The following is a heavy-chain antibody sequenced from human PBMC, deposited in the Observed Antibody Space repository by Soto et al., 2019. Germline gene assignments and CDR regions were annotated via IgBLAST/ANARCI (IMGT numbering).Heavy chain of an antibody. J-gene: IGHJ6*04. D-gene: IGHD4-17*01. Sequence: ASVKVSCKASGCTFSSYAISWVRQAPGQGLEWMGGIIPIFGTANYAQKFQGRVTITADESTSTAYMELRSLRSEDTAVYYCARENDYGDPPDDYSYYGMDVWGKGTPVTVSS. CDR1: GCTFSSYA. V-gene: IGHV1-69*13. CDR3: ARENDYGDPPDDYSYYGMDV. CDR2: IIPIFGTA.